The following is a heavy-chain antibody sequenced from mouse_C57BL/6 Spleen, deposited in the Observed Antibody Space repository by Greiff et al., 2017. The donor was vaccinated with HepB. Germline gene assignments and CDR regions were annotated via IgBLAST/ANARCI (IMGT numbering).Heavy chain of an antibody. D-gene: IGHD1-1*01. V-gene: IGHV1-62-2*01. Sequence: QVQLKQSGAELVKPGASVKLSCKASGYTFTEYTIHWVKQRSGQGLEWIGWFYPGSGSIKYNEKFKDKATLTADKSSSTVYMELSRLTSEDSAVYFCARHEGGYYGSSPYYFDYWGQGTTLTVSS. CDR1: GYTFTEYT. J-gene: IGHJ2*01. CDR2: FYPGSGSI. CDR3: ARHEGGYYGSSPYYFDY.